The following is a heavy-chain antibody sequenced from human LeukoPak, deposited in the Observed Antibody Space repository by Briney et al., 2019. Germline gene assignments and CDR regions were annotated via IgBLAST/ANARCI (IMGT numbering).Heavy chain of an antibody. CDR3: AKDRATALTYQYYYYYYMDV. J-gene: IGHJ6*03. CDR2: ISGSGGST. CDR1: GFTFSSYA. V-gene: IGHV3-23*01. Sequence: GGSLRLSCAASGFTFSSYAMSWVRQAPGKGLEWVSAISGSGGSTYYADSVKGRFTISRDNSKNALYLQMNSLRAEDTAVYYCAKDRATALTYQYYYYYYMDVWGKGTTVTISS. D-gene: IGHD2-2*01.